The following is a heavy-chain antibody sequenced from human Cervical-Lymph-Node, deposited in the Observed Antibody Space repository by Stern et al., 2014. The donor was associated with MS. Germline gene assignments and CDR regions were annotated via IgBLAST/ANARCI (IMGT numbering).Heavy chain of an antibody. CDR2: IYWDDDK. CDR1: GYSLTTCGMG. D-gene: IGHD6-6*01. V-gene: IGHV2-5*02. CDR3: AHRPDYSSSSFTS. J-gene: IGHJ5*02. Sequence: QITLKESGPALVKPTQTLTLTCTFSGYSLTTCGMGVGWIRQPQGNALVWRALIYWDDDKRFSPSLKSRLPITKDTSKNQVLLTMTNMDPVDTATYYCAHRPDYSSSSFTSWGQGTLVTVSS.